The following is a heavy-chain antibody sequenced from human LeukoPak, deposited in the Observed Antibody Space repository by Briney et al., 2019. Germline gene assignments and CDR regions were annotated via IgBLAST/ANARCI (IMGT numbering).Heavy chain of an antibody. CDR1: GYIFTNYG. V-gene: IGHV1-18*01. CDR2: ISAYSGHT. J-gene: IGHJ6*03. D-gene: IGHD3-10*01. Sequence: ASVKVSCQDSGYIFTNYGINRVRQAPGQGIEWMGWISAYSGHTKYVQKLEGRVTMTKDTSTSTVYMDLGSLRSDDTAVCYCARDPRHRLVWFGEETQFYYMDVWGKGTTVTISS. CDR3: ARDPRHRLVWFGEETQFYYMDV.